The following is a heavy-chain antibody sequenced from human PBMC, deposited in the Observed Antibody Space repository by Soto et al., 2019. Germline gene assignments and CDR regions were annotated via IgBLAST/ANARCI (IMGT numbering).Heavy chain of an antibody. D-gene: IGHD3-10*01. CDR3: AKPMVRGVISPIPDY. CDR2: ISGSGGST. Sequence: GGSLRLSCAASGFTFSSYAMSWVRQAPGKGLEWVSAISGSGGSTYYAESIKGRFTISRDNSKNTMYLQMNSLRAEDTAVYYCAKPMVRGVISPIPDYWGQGTLVTVSS. V-gene: IGHV3-23*01. J-gene: IGHJ4*02. CDR1: GFTFSSYA.